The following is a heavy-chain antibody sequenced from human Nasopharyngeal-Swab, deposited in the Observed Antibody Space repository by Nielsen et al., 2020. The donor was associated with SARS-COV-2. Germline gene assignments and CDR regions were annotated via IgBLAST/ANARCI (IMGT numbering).Heavy chain of an antibody. V-gene: IGHV3-30*18. CDR1: GFTFSSYG. D-gene: IGHD3-10*01. CDR3: ANLESSGSGSYYQSMDV. J-gene: IGHJ6*02. CDR2: ISYDGSNK. Sequence: GGSLRLSCAASGFTFSSYGMHWVRQAPGKGLEWVAVISYDGSNKYYADSVKGRFTISRANSKNTLYLQMNSLRAEDTAVYYCANLESSGSGSYYQSMDVWGQGTTVTVSS.